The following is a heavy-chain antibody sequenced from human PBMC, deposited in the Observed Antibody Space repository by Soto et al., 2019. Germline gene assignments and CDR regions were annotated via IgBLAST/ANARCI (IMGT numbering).Heavy chain of an antibody. Sequence: PGESLKISCKGSGYSFTSYWIGWVRQTPGKGLEWMGIIYPGDSDTRYSPSFQGQVTISADKSISTPYLQWSSLKASDTAMYYCARQSYDFWRSPPYGMDVWGQGTTVTVSS. D-gene: IGHD3-3*01. V-gene: IGHV5-51*01. J-gene: IGHJ6*02. CDR3: ARQSYDFWRSPPYGMDV. CDR2: IYPGDSDT. CDR1: GYSFTSYW.